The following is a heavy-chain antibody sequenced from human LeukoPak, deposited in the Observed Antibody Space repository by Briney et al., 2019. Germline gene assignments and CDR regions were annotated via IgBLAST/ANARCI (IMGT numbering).Heavy chain of an antibody. CDR3: ARRMAVTTHYYYYGMDV. Sequence: SETQSLTCAVYGGSFSGYYWSWIRQPPGKGLEWIGEINHSGSTNYNPSLKSRVTISVDTSKNQFSLKLSSVTAADTAVYYCARRMAVTTHYYYYGMDVWGQGTTVTVSS. CDR2: INHSGST. J-gene: IGHJ6*02. D-gene: IGHD4-11*01. V-gene: IGHV4-34*01. CDR1: GGSFSGYY.